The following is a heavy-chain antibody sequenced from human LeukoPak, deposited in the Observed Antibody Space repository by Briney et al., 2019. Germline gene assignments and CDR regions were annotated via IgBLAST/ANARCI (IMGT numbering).Heavy chain of an antibody. CDR1: GYTFTGYY. D-gene: IGHD2/OR15-2a*01. Sequence: GASVKISCKASGYTFTGYYMHWVRQAPGQGLEWMGWINPNSGGTNYAQKFQGRVTMTRDTSISTAYMELSSLRSEDTAVYYCAIGANMRLNTYYMDVWGKGTTVTVSS. CDR3: AIGANMRLNTYYMDV. CDR2: INPNSGGT. V-gene: IGHV1-2*02. J-gene: IGHJ6*03.